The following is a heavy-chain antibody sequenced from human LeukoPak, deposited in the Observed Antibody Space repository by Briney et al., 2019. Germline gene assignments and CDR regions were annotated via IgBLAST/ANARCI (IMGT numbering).Heavy chain of an antibody. Sequence: NPSETLSLTCTVSGDSISSYNWSWIRQPPGKGLEWIGYIYYSGTTNYNPSLKSRVTISVDTSKNQFSLKLSSVTAADTAVYYCARRRPAHDAFDIWGQGTLVTVSS. CDR1: GDSISSYN. CDR2: IYYSGTT. J-gene: IGHJ3*02. D-gene: IGHD2-2*01. CDR3: ARRRPAHDAFDI. V-gene: IGHV4-59*01.